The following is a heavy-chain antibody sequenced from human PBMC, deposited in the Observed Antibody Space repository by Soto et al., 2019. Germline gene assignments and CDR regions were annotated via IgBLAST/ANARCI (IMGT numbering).Heavy chain of an antibody. V-gene: IGHV1-58*01. CDR1: GFTFTSAA. CDR3: AAVPVDTALYGLDV. CDR2: IVVGSGNT. Sequence: GASMKASLNTAGFTFTSAAVQWVRQARGQPLEWIGCIVVGSGNTNYAQKFQERVTITRDMSTSTAYMEQSRLRSVDTAVYYCAAVPVDTALYGLDVW. J-gene: IGHJ6*01. D-gene: IGHD5-18*01.